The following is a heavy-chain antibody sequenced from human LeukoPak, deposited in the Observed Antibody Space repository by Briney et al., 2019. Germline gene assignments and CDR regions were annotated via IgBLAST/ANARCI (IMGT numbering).Heavy chain of an antibody. Sequence: PGGSLRLSCAASGFTFNTYAMNWVRQAPGKGLEWVSGISGSGGSTYYADSVKGRFTISRDNSKNALFLQMNSLTAEDTAVYYCGNRGSTTGYYDYWGQGTLVTVSS. D-gene: IGHD3-9*01. CDR1: GFTFNTYA. V-gene: IGHV3-23*01. CDR3: GNRGSTTGYYDY. CDR2: ISGSGGST. J-gene: IGHJ4*02.